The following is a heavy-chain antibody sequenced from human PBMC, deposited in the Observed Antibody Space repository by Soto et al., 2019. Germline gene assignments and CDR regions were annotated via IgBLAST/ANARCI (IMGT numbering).Heavy chain of an antibody. Sequence: QMQLLQSGAEVKKTGSSVKLSCKTSGWIFTFQYLHWVRQAPGQGLEWLGWITPYNGNVKYAQHCQGRISLTRDNSLTPLFLELRDLRPEDTGLYYCARSATAGDQHFIDSWGQGTLVTVSS. CDR1: GWIFTFQY. V-gene: IGHV1-45*02. CDR2: ITPYNGNV. D-gene: IGHD7-27*01. J-gene: IGHJ4*02. CDR3: ARSATAGDQHFIDS.